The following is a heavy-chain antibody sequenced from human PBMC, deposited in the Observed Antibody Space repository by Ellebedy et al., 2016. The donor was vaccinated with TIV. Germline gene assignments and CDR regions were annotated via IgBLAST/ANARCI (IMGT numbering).Heavy chain of an antibody. CDR1: GITFTSYS. CDR2: IGSTSGTT. CDR3: AREKPAAGRDYFHYYGMDV. Sequence: GESLKISXAASGITFTSYSMTWLRQAPGKGLDWISYIGSTSGTTHYADSVRGRFTISRENAKNSLYLQMNSLRAEDTAVYYCAREKPAAGRDYFHYYGMDVWGQGTTVTVSS. V-gene: IGHV3-48*01. J-gene: IGHJ6*02. D-gene: IGHD6-13*01.